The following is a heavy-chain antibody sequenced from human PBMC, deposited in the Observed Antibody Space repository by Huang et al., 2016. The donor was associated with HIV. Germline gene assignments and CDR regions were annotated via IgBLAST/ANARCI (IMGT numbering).Heavy chain of an antibody. D-gene: IGHD3-10*01. Sequence: QVQLKQWGAGLLKPSETLSLTCAVYGGAFRGSSWTWIRQFPAKGLEWIGDNNHNGKIIYNPSLSARVTISTDTSKNHFSLHLTSVTAADTALYYCARGFNYYASDNLGVYYFDSWGLGTLVTVSP. CDR2: NNHNGKI. CDR3: ARGFNYYASDNLGVYYFDS. J-gene: IGHJ4*02. V-gene: IGHV4-34*02. CDR1: GGAFRGSS.